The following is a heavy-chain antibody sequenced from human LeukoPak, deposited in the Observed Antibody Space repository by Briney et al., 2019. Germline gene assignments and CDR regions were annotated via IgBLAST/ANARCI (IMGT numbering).Heavy chain of an antibody. CDR3: VRIRYDSSGRYFDN. CDR2: ISGDGGST. J-gene: IGHJ4*02. D-gene: IGHD3-22*01. V-gene: IGHV3-74*01. Sequence: GGSLRLSCAASGFTFSSNWMHWVRQAPGQGLVLVSRISGDGGSTSHEDSLKGRCTISRDNAKNTLYLQMNSLRAEDTAVYYCVRIRYDSSGRYFDNWGQGTLVTVSS. CDR1: GFTFSSNW.